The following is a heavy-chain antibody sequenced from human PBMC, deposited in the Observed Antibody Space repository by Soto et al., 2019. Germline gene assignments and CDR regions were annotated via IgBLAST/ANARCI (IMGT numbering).Heavy chain of an antibody. CDR2: ISYDGSNK. D-gene: IGHD3-10*01. CDR3: AKDLSYYGSGSYYHDY. Sequence: GGSLRLSCAASGFTFSSYGMHWVRQAPGKGQEWVAVISYDGSNKYYADSVKGRFTISRDNSKNTLYLQMNSLRAEDTAVYYCAKDLSYYGSGSYYHDYWGQGTLVTVSS. CDR1: GFTFSSYG. J-gene: IGHJ4*02. V-gene: IGHV3-30*18.